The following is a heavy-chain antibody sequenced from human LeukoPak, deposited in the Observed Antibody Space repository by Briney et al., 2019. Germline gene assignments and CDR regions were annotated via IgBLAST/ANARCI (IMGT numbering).Heavy chain of an antibody. Sequence: GSLRLSCAASGFTFSSYAMHWVRQAPGQGLEWVSVIYSDASAYYADSVRGRFIISRDTSKNTIYLQMNRLTAEDTAVYYCARGSELGATCDYWGQGTLVTVSS. CDR2: IYSDASA. V-gene: IGHV3-66*01. J-gene: IGHJ4*02. CDR1: GFTFSSYA. CDR3: ARGSELGATCDY. D-gene: IGHD1-26*01.